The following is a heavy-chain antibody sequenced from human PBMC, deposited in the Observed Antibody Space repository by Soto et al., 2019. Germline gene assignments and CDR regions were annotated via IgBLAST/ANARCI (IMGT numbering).Heavy chain of an antibody. CDR2: ISYDGSNK. CDR3: ARSAYYGSGSYYPFDY. CDR1: GFTFSSYG. Sequence: GSLRLSCAASGFTFSSYGMHWVRQAPGKGLEWVAVISYDGSNKYYADSVKGRFTISRDNSKNTLYLQMNSLRAEDTAVYCCARSAYYGSGSYYPFDYWGQGTLVTVSS. D-gene: IGHD3-10*01. V-gene: IGHV3-30*03. J-gene: IGHJ4*02.